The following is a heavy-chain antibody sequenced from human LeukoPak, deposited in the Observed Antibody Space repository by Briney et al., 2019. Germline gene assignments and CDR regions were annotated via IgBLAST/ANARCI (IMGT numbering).Heavy chain of an antibody. Sequence: PGRSLRLSCAASGFTFSSYGMHWVRQAPGKGLEWVAVIWYDGSNKYYADSVKGRFTISRDNSKNTLYLQMNSLRAEDTAVYYCARGDTAMVLVLDYWGQGTLVTVSS. J-gene: IGHJ4*02. D-gene: IGHD5-18*01. V-gene: IGHV3-33*01. CDR1: GFTFSSYG. CDR2: IWYDGSNK. CDR3: ARGDTAMVLVLDY.